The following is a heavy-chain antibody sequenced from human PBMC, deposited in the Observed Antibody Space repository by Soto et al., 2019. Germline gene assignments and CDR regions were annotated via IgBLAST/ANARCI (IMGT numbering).Heavy chain of an antibody. D-gene: IGHD3-10*01. CDR2: LYGSGRGI. V-gene: IGHV3-23*01. CDR3: VRERGLSSFYGMDV. CDR1: GFTFRDLA. Sequence: VRPIRLPCAASGFTFRDLAVIWIRQVTGKGLQWVSGLYGSGRGIHYAESVKGRFTISRDNSAYAVYLQMNNLRVEDTAVYYCVRERGLSSFYGMDVWGQGTTVTVS. J-gene: IGHJ6*02.